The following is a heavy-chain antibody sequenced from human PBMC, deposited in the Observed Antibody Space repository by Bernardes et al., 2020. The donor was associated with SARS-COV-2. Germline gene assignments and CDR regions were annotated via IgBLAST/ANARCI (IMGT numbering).Heavy chain of an antibody. Sequence: GESLNLSCKGSGYSFTSYWIGWVRQMPGTGLEWMGIIYPDDSDTRYSPSFQGQVTISADKSVSTAYLQWSSLKASDTAMYYCARGASSGYYPYYFDHWGQGTLVTVSS. CDR1: GYSFTSYW. D-gene: IGHD3-22*01. CDR3: ARGASSGYYPYYFDH. CDR2: IYPDDSDT. J-gene: IGHJ4*02. V-gene: IGHV5-51*01.